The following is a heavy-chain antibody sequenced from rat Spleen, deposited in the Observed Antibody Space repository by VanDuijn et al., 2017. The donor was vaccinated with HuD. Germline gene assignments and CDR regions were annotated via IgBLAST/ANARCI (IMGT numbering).Heavy chain of an antibody. J-gene: IGHJ2*01. V-gene: IGHV5S13*01. CDR3: ARLWVFDS. CDR1: GFTFSDYG. D-gene: IGHD1-7*01. Sequence: EVQLVESGGGLVQPGRSLKLSCAASGFTFSDYGMAWVRQSPTKVLEWVASISTGGGNTYYRDSVKGRFTISRDNPENTLYLQMDSLRSEDTATYYCARLWVFDSWGQGVMVTVSS. CDR2: ISTGGGNT.